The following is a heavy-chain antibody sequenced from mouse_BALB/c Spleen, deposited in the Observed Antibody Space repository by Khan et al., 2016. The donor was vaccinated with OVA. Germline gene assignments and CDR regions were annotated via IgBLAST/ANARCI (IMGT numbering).Heavy chain of an antibody. V-gene: IGHV1S81*02. Sequence: QVQLQQSGAELVKPGASVRLSCKASGYTFTSYYLYWVKQRPGQGLEWIGDINPNNGGTNFNEKFKSKATLTVDKSSSTAYMRLGSLTSEDSAVYYCTRSGYGTFAYWGQGTLVTVSA. CDR1: GYTFTSYY. CDR3: TRSGYGTFAY. CDR2: INPNNGGT. J-gene: IGHJ3*01. D-gene: IGHD2-1*01.